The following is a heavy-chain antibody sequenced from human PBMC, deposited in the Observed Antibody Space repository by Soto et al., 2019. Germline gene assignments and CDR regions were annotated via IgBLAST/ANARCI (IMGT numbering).Heavy chain of an antibody. D-gene: IGHD1-1*01. CDR2: LFSGGSS. V-gene: IGHV3-53*05. Sequence: GGSLRLSCAASGFTVSTGYMAWVRQAPGKGLEWISVLFSGGSSYYGDSVKGRFTISRDNSKNTLSLEMSSLRVEDTAVYCARGGLEPFDYLGQGALVTVSS. CDR3: RGGLEPFDY. J-gene: IGHJ4*02. CDR1: GFTVSTGY.